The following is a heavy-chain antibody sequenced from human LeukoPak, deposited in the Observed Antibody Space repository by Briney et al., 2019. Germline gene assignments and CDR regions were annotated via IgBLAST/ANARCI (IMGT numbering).Heavy chain of an antibody. CDR2: IDSSGSST. CDR3: AKDLVYYYDSSGYRNFDY. V-gene: IGHV3-11*04. D-gene: IGHD3-22*01. CDR1: GFTFSDYY. J-gene: IGHJ4*02. Sequence: GGSLRLSCAASGFTFSDYYMSWIRQAPGKGLEWVSYIDSSGSSTFYADSVKGRFTISRDNSKNTLYLQMNSLRAEDTAVYYCAKDLVYYYDSSGYRNFDYWGQGTLVTVSS.